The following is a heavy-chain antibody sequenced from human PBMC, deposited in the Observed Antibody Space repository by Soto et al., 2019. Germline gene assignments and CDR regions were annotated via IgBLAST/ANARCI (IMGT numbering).Heavy chain of an antibody. CDR2: ISANGQGI. Sequence: PGGSLRLSCAASGFTFSTYALSWVRQAPGKGLEWVSAISANGQGIYYADSVRGRFTISRDNSKNTIFLQMNSLRAEDTAVYYCAKAGGAAGTVDYFDYWGQGTLVTVSS. CDR3: AKAGGAAGTVDYFDY. J-gene: IGHJ4*02. D-gene: IGHD6-13*01. CDR1: GFTFSTYA. V-gene: IGHV3-23*01.